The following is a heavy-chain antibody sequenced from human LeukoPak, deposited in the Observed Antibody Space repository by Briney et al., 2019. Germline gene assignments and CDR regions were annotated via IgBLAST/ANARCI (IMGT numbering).Heavy chain of an antibody. CDR1: GGSISSSY. J-gene: IGHJ4*02. D-gene: IGHD5-12*01. CDR3: AGRYSGYADY. V-gene: IGHV4-4*07. CDR2: ISLSGST. Sequence: SETLSHTCTVSGGSISSSYWTWIRQPAGRGLEWIGRISLSGSTNYNPSPKSRVTMSVDTSQNQFSLKLSSVTAADTAVYYCAGRYSGYADYWGQGTLVTVSS.